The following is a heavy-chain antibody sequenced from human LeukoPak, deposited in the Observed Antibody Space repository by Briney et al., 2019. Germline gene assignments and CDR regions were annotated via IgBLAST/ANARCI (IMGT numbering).Heavy chain of an antibody. Sequence: ASVKVSCKASGYSFTAYYIHWVRQAPGQGLELMGWMHPSSGDTNYAQNFQGRVTWTRDTSINTAYMELSGLTSDDTAMYYCARLPTGVAGTVDFWGQGTLVTVSS. V-gene: IGHV1-2*02. CDR3: ARLPTGVAGTVDF. D-gene: IGHD6-19*01. CDR1: GYSFTAYY. CDR2: MHPSSGDT. J-gene: IGHJ4*02.